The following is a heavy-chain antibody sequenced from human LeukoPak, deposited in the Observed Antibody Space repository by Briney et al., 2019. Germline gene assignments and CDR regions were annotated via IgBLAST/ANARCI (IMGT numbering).Heavy chain of an antibody. CDR3: ALLPTVAKLDY. CDR1: GFTFSSYG. CDR2: ISYDGSNK. D-gene: IGHD6-19*01. Sequence: HPGRSLRLSCAASGFTFSSYGMHWVRQAPGKGLEWVAVISYDGSNKYYADSVKGRFTISRDNSKNTLYLQMNSLRAEDTAVYYCALLPTVAKLDYWGQGTLVTVSS. J-gene: IGHJ4*02. V-gene: IGHV3-30*03.